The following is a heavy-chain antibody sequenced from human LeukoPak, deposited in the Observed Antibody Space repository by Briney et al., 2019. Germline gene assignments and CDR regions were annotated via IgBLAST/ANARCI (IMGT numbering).Heavy chain of an antibody. Sequence: PSETLSLTCTVSGDSIRTYYWSWILQPPGKGPEWICAINYSGRTKYNPSLQSRVTISLDTSKNLFSLQLISVTAADTDGYYCARLVDYDTSGDPDIFDMWGKGTMVTVSS. CDR3: ARLVDYDTSGDPDIFDM. D-gene: IGHD3-22*01. CDR2: INYSGRT. V-gene: IGHV4-59*01. CDR1: GDSIRTYY. J-gene: IGHJ3*02.